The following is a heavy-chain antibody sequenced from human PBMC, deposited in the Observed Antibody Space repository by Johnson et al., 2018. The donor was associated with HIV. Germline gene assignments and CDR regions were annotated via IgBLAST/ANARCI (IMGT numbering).Heavy chain of an antibody. V-gene: IGHV3-33*06. CDR2: IWYDGSNK. J-gene: IGHJ3*02. CDR3: AKDSPGEGDAFDI. Sequence: QVQLVESGGGVVQPGRSLRLSCAASGFTFSSYGMHWVRQAPGKGLEWVAVIWYDGSNKYYADSVKGRFTISRDNSKNTLYLQINSRRAEDTAVYYCAKDSPGEGDAFDIWGQGTMVTVSS. CDR1: GFTFSSYG. D-gene: IGHD3-10*01.